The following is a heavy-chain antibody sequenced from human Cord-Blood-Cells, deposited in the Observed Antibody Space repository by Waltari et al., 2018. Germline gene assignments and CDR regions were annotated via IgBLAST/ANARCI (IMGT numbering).Heavy chain of an antibody. Sequence: QLQLQESGPGLVKPSETLSLTCTVSGGSISSSSYYWGWIRQPPGKGLEWIGSIYYSGSTYYNPSLKSRVTISVDTSKNQFSLKLSSVTAADTAVYYCARGVVAGTVFDYWGQGTLVTVSS. CDR3: ARGVVAGTVFDY. D-gene: IGHD6-19*01. CDR1: GGSISSSSYY. J-gene: IGHJ4*02. CDR2: IYYSGST. V-gene: IGHV4-39*01.